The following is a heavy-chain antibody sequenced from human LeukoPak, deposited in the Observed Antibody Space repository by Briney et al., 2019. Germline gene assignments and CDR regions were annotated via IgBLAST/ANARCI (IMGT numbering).Heavy chain of an antibody. V-gene: IGHV3-21*01. J-gene: IGHJ6*02. CDR2: ISSSSSYI. CDR1: GFTFSSYS. CDR3: ARDLFPYGMDV. Sequence: GGSLRLSCEASGFTFSSYSMNWARQAPGKGLEWVSSISSSSSYIYYADSVKGRFTISRDNAKNSLYLQMNSLRAEDTAVYYCARDLFPYGMDVWGQGTTVTVSS.